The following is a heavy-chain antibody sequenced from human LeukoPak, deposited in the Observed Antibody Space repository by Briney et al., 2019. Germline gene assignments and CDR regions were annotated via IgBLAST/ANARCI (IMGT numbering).Heavy chain of an antibody. CDR1: GFTFSDNY. CDR2: ISSSSSYI. D-gene: IGHD2-2*01. Sequence: PGGSLRLSCAASGFTFSDNYMTWVRQAPGKGLEWVSSISSSSSYIYHADSVKGRFTISRDNAKNSLYLQMNSLRAEDTAVYYCAREVIGYCSSTSCYGHWFDPWGQGTLVTVSS. CDR3: AREVIGYCSSTSCYGHWFDP. V-gene: IGHV3-21*01. J-gene: IGHJ5*02.